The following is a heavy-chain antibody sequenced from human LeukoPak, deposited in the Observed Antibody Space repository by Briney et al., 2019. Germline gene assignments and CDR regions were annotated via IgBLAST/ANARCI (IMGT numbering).Heavy chain of an antibody. CDR1: GGSFSGYY. CDR3: ARATGTTSLDY. D-gene: IGHD1-7*01. CDR2: INHSGST. J-gene: IGHJ4*02. V-gene: IGHV4-34*01. Sequence: SETLSLTCAVSGGSFSGYYWNWIRQPPGKGLEWIGEINHSGSTNYNPSLKSRVTISVDTSQKQFSLRLSSVTAADTAVYYCARATGTTSLDYWGQGTLVTVSS.